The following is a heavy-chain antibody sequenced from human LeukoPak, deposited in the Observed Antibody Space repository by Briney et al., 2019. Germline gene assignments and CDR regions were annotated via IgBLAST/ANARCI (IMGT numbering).Heavy chain of an antibody. CDR3: ARTTPRCGGDCYFHYYYYYMDV. CDR2: ISAYNGKT. Sequence: ASVKVSCKASGYTFISYVISWVRQARGQGLEWMGWISAYNGKTNYAQKLQGRVTMTTDASTSTAYMELRSLRSDDTAVYYCARTTPRCGGDCYFHYYYYYMDVWGKGTTVTVSS. D-gene: IGHD2-21*01. J-gene: IGHJ6*03. V-gene: IGHV1-18*01. CDR1: GYTFISYV.